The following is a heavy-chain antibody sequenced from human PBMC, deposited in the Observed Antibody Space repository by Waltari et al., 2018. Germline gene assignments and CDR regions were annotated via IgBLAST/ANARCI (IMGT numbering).Heavy chain of an antibody. J-gene: IGHJ3*02. CDR3: ASRGHSSSWYSSFHDAFDI. V-gene: IGHV1-69*05. CDR2: IIPILCTA. CDR1: GYTFTSYA. Sequence: QVQLVQSGAEVKKPGASVKVSCKASGYTFTSYAMHWVRQAPGQRLEWMGGIIPILCTANHAQKFQGRVTITTDESTSTAYMELSSLRSEDTAVYYCASRGHSSSWYSSFHDAFDIWGQGTMVTVSS. D-gene: IGHD6-13*01.